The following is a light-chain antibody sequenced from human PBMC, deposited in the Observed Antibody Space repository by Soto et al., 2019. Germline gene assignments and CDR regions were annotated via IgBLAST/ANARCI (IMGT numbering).Light chain of an antibody. Sequence: DIQMTQSQSSLSASVGDRVTITCRAIQGIRNDLGWYQQKPGKAPKRLIYAASSLQSGVPSRFRGSGSATEFPRAISSLHTEECATYYCLQHKSYAWTFGQGTKVEIK. CDR1: QGIRND. CDR3: LQHKSYAWT. V-gene: IGKV1-17*01. CDR2: AAS. J-gene: IGKJ1*01.